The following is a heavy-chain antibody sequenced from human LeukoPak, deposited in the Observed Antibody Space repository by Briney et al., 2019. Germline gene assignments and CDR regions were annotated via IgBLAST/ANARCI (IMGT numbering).Heavy chain of an antibody. D-gene: IGHD3-9*01. CDR2: INPKSGAT. CDR1: GYTLTDHY. J-gene: IGHJ5*02. CDR3: LTDEA. Sequence: ASVKVSCKASGYTLTDHYMHWVRQAPGEGFEWMGWINPKSGATSCAQKFQDRVAMTRDTSINTAYMELRRLRSDDTAIYYCLTDEACGQGTLVTVSS. V-gene: IGHV1-2*02.